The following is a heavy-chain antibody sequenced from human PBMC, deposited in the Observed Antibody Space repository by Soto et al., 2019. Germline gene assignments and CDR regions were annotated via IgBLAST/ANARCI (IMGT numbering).Heavy chain of an antibody. J-gene: IGHJ4*02. CDR1: GFSLNNFA. V-gene: IGHV3-23*01. Sequence: EVQLLESGGDLVQPGGSLRLSCAASGFSLNNFAMAWARQAPGKGLEWVSTITSSGDKTSYADSVKGRFIISRDNSKNMLYLQMNSLRVEDTALYYCARDCASTSCSVWRDWGQGTLVTVSS. D-gene: IGHD2-2*01. CDR2: ITSSGDKT. CDR3: ARDCASTSCSVWRD.